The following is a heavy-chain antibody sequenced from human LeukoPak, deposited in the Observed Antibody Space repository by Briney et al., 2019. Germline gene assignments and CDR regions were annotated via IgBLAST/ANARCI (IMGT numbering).Heavy chain of an antibody. CDR2: IFNNGST. CDR3: ARHYLRFRVCGSGSYYNNGYYFDY. Sequence: SETLSLTCTVSGVSISSSKYYWGWIRQPPGKGLEWIGTIFNNGSTHYNPSLKSRVTISVDTSKNQFSLKLSSVTAADTAVYYCARHYLRFRVCGSGSYYNNGYYFDYWGQGTLVPVSS. D-gene: IGHD3-10*01. CDR1: GVSISSSKYY. V-gene: IGHV4-39*01. J-gene: IGHJ4*02.